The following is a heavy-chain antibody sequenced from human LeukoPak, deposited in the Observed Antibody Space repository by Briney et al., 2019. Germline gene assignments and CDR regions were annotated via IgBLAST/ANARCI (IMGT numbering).Heavy chain of an antibody. CDR3: ARDDRSRGLDY. J-gene: IGHJ4*02. CDR1: GFSFSSYW. D-gene: IGHD6-13*01. CDR2: IKEDGSDK. Sequence: LPGGSLRLSCAASGFSFSSYWMSWVRQAPGKGLEWVANIKEDGSDKYYVDSVKGRFTISRDNAKNSLYLQMNSLRAEDTAVYYCARDDRSRGLDYWGQGTLVTVSS. V-gene: IGHV3-7*01.